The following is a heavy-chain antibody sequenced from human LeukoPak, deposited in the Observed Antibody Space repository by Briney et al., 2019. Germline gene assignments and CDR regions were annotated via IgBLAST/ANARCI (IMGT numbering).Heavy chain of an antibody. J-gene: IGHJ4*02. CDR2: INPSGGST. D-gene: IGHD7-27*01. Sequence: ASVKVSCKASGYTFTSYYMHWVRQAPGQGLEWMGIINPSGGSTSYAQKFQGRVTMTRDTSTSTVYMELSSLRSEDTAVYYCARLKSRTGDRVYYFDYWGQGTLVTVSS. CDR1: GYTFTSYY. CDR3: ARLKSRTGDRVYYFDY. V-gene: IGHV1-46*01.